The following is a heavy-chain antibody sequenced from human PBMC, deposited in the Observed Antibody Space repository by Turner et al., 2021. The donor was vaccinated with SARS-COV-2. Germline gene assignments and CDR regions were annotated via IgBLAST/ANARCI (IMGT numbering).Heavy chain of an antibody. CDR1: GFTFSSYG. J-gene: IGHJ4*01. CDR3: AKQQERYSSPMYYFDD. CDR2: ISYDGSNK. D-gene: IGHD4-4*01. Sequence: GQLVEPARGVVQLGTSLRRSCAASGFTFSSYGMHWVRQAPGKGLAWVAVISYDGSNKYYADSVNGRFTISRNNSKNTLYLQMNSLRAEDTAVYYCAKQQERYSSPMYYFDDWGQGTLVTVSS. V-gene: IGHV3-30*18.